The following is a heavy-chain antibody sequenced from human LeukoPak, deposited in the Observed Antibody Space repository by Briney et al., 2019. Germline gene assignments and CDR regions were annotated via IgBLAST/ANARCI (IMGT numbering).Heavy chain of an antibody. Sequence: PGGFLRLSCLASGFTFSNYAMSWVRQAPGKGLEWVSGITISGRTAYYADSVKGRFTISRDNSKNTLYLQIDSLTVEDTAVYYCANGLVTGTWPFEYWGQGTLVTVSS. CDR3: ANGLVTGTWPFEY. CDR2: ITISGRTA. V-gene: IGHV3-23*01. D-gene: IGHD2-21*02. CDR1: GFTFSNYA. J-gene: IGHJ4*02.